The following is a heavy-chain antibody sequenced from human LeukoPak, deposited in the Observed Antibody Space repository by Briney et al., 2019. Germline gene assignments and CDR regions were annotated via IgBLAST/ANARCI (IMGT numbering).Heavy chain of an antibody. J-gene: IGHJ4*02. D-gene: IGHD5-12*01. CDR1: GFTFSSDA. Sequence: GGSLRLSCAASGFTFSSDAMSWVRQAPGKGLEWISYITSGSITIYYADSVKGRFTISRDNAKKSLYLQMNSLRAEDTAVYYCARRYSGYDFFDSWGQGTLVTVSS. CDR2: ITSGSITI. V-gene: IGHV3-48*04. CDR3: ARRYSGYDFFDS.